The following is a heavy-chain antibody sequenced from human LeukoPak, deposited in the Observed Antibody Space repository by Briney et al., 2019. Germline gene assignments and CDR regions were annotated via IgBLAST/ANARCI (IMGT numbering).Heavy chain of an antibody. CDR3: ARVYCSSTSCYSDY. V-gene: IGHV1-18*01. CDR2: ISAYNGNT. J-gene: IGHJ4*02. D-gene: IGHD2-2*01. CDR1: GYTFTSYG. Sequence: ASVKVSCKASGYTFTSYGISWVRQAPGQGLEWMGWISAYNGNTNYAQKLQGRVTMTTDTSISTAYMELSRLRSDDTAVYYCARVYCSSTSCYSDYWGQGTLVTVSS.